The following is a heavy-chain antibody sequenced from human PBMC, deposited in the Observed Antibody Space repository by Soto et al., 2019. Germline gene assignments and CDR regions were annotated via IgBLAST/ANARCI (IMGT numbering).Heavy chain of an antibody. Sequence: QVQLQESGPGLVKPSETLSLTCTVSGDSVSSGGNYWSWLRQPPGEGLEWIAYIHYSGSVNYNPSLKSPVTVSVDTSKNQVSLRLNSVTAADTAFYYCARGGGYCGSTCCHTYYFDYWGQGPLVTVSS. CDR2: IHYSGSV. D-gene: IGHD2-2*02. CDR3: ARGGGYCGSTCCHTYYFDY. V-gene: IGHV4-61*08. J-gene: IGHJ4*02. CDR1: GDSVSSGGNY.